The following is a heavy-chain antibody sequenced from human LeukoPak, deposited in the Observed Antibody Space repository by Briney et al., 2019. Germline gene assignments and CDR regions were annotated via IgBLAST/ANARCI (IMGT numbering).Heavy chain of an antibody. CDR3: ARQGITMIVVEVIRFDP. D-gene: IGHD3-22*01. Sequence: ASVKVSCKASGYTFTGYYMHWVRQAPGQGLEWMGRINPNSGGTNYAQKFQGRVTMTWDTSISTAYMELSRLRSDDTAVYYCARQGITMIVVEVIRFDPWGQGTLVTVSS. CDR1: GYTFTGYY. J-gene: IGHJ5*02. CDR2: INPNSGGT. V-gene: IGHV1-2*06.